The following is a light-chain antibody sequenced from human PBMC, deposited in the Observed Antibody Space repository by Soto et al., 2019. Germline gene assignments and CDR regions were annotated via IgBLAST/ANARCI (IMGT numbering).Light chain of an antibody. V-gene: IGKV3-20*01. J-gene: IGKJ2*01. Sequence: ESVLTQSPGTLSLSPGERATLSCRASQSVTSGYLGWYQQKPGQAPRLLIYGASSRATGISDRFSGSWSGTDFTLTISRLEPEDFEEYYCQQYATSPPMYTFGQGTKVEIK. CDR3: QQYATSPPMYT. CDR2: GAS. CDR1: QSVTSGY.